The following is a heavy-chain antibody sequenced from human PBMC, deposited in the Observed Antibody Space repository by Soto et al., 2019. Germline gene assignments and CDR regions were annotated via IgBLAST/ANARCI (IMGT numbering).Heavy chain of an antibody. Sequence: SVKVSCKASGYTFTSYYMHWMRQAPGQGLEWMGIINPSGGSTSYAQKFQGRVTMTRDTSTSTVYMELSSLRSEDTAVYYCARDLDSSGYYYPSRWFDPWGQGTLVTVSS. D-gene: IGHD3-22*01. CDR1: GYTFTSYY. CDR3: ARDLDSSGYYYPSRWFDP. CDR2: INPSGGST. J-gene: IGHJ5*02. V-gene: IGHV1-46*01.